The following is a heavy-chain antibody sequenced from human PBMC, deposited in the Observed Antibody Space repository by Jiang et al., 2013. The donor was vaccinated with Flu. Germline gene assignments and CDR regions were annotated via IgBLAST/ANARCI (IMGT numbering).Heavy chain of an antibody. Sequence: LLKPSETLSLTCAVYGGSFSGYYWSWIRQPPGKGLEWIGEINRSGSTSYNPSLKSRVTISIDTSKNQFSLKLSSVTAADTAVYYCARGPRASAASWGQGTLVTVSS. V-gene: IGHV4-34*01. CDR1: GGSFSGYY. CDR3: ARGPRASAAS. J-gene: IGHJ5*02. CDR2: INRSGST.